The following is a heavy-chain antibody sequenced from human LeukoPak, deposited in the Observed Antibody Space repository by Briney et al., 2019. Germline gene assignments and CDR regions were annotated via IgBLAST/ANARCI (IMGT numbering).Heavy chain of an antibody. CDR2: IIPIFGTA. J-gene: IGHJ3*02. Sequence: SVKVSCKASGGTFSSYAISWVRQAPGQGLEWMGRIIPIFGTANYAQKFQGRVTITTDESTSTAYMELSSLRSEDTAVYYCARASGSYLDAFDIWGQGTMVTVSS. CDR3: ARASGSYLDAFDI. D-gene: IGHD1-26*01. V-gene: IGHV1-69*05. CDR1: GGTFSSYA.